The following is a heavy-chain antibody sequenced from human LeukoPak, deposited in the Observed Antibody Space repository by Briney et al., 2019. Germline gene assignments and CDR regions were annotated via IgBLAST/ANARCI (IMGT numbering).Heavy chain of an antibody. V-gene: IGHV1-24*01. CDR2: FDPEDGET. Sequence: GTSVKVSCKVSGYTLTELSMHWVRQAPGKGLEWMGGFDPEDGETIYAQKFQGRVTMTEDTSTDTAYMELSSLRSEDTAVYYCATLKGGSSSWYAPFDYWGQGTLVTVSS. D-gene: IGHD6-13*01. CDR3: ATLKGGSSSWYAPFDY. CDR1: GYTLTELS. J-gene: IGHJ4*02.